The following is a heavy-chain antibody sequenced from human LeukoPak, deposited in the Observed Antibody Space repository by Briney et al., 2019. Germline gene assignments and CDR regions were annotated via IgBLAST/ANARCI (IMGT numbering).Heavy chain of an antibody. D-gene: IGHD6-19*01. Sequence: GGSLRLSCAASGFTFSSYAMSWVRQAPGKGLEWVSAISGSGGSTYYADSVKGRFTISRDNSKNTLYLQMNSLRAEDTAVYYCARGEYSSGWYVKDFDYWGQGTLVTVSS. CDR3: ARGEYSSGWYVKDFDY. CDR1: GFTFSSYA. CDR2: ISGSGGST. J-gene: IGHJ4*02. V-gene: IGHV3-23*01.